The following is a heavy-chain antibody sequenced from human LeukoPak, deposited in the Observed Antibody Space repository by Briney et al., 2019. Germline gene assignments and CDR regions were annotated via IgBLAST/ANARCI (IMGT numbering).Heavy chain of an antibody. V-gene: IGHV4-61*08. CDR1: GGSVSRGGYY. D-gene: IGHD6-6*01. CDR2: ISYSGNT. CDR3: ARDGIAARPLWYFDL. J-gene: IGHJ2*01. Sequence: SSETLSLTCTVSGGSVSRGGYYWNWIRQHPAKGLEWIGYISYSGNTHYNPSLKSRVTMSVDTSKNQFSLKLSSVTAADTAVYYCARDGIAARPLWYFDLWGRGTLVTVSS.